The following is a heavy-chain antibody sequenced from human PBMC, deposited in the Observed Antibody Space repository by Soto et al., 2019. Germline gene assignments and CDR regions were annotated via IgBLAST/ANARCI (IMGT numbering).Heavy chain of an antibody. CDR3: ARGTITMVRGVIITPPHY. CDR1: GGSISSGGYY. CDR2: IYYSGST. D-gene: IGHD3-10*01. J-gene: IGHJ4*02. Sequence: PSETLSLTCTVSGGSISSGGYYWSWIRQHPGKGLEWIGYIYYSGSTYYNPSLKSRVTISVDTSKNQFSLKLSSVTAADTAVYYCARGTITMVRGVIITPPHYWGQGTLVTVSS. V-gene: IGHV4-31*03.